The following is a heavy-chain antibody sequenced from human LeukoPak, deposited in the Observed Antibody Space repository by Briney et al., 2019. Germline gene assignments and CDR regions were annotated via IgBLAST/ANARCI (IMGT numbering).Heavy chain of an antibody. Sequence: KPSETLSLTCAVYGGSFSGYYWSWIRQPPGKGLEGIGEINHSGSTNYNPSLKSRVTTSVDTSKNQFSLKLSSVTAADTAVYYCASVDTAMVTCRFGIWGQGTMVTVSS. CDR1: GGSFSGYY. CDR2: INHSGST. V-gene: IGHV4-34*01. J-gene: IGHJ3*02. D-gene: IGHD5-18*01. CDR3: ASVDTAMVTCRFGI.